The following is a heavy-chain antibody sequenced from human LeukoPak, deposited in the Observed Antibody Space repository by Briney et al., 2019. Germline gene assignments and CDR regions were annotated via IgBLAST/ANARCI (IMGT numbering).Heavy chain of an antibody. Sequence: TSQTLSLTCTVSGGSISSGSYYWSWIRQPAGKGLEWIGRIYTSGSTNYNPSLKSRVTISVDTSKNQFPLKLSSVTAADTAVYYCAPEFWSGYFDYWGQGTLVTVSS. CDR2: IYTSGST. D-gene: IGHD3-3*01. J-gene: IGHJ4*02. CDR1: GGSISSGSYY. CDR3: APEFWSGYFDY. V-gene: IGHV4-61*02.